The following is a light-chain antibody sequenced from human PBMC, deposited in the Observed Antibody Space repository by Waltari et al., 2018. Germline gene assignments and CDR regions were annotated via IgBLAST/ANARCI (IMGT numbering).Light chain of an antibody. J-gene: IGKJ2*01. CDR2: DAS. CDR3: QQYADLPPYN. V-gene: IGKV3-15*01. CDR1: QPVSTN. Sequence: DIGMTQSPGTLSASPGDSATLSCRVSQPVSTNLAWYQQKPGQAPRLLIYDASPRVTGVPARFSGSGSGTDFTLTIASLQSEDFGVYYCQQYADLPPYNFGQGTKLEI.